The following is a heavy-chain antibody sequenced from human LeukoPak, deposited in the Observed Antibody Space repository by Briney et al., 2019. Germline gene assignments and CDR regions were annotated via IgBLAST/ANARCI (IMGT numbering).Heavy chain of an antibody. D-gene: IGHD3-10*01. V-gene: IGHV4-59*12. CDR1: GGSISSYY. CDR2: IYYSGST. CDR3: ARDADSGSYLYYYYMDV. J-gene: IGHJ6*03. Sequence: SETLSLTCTVSGGSISSYYWSWIRQPPGKGLEWIGYIYYSGSTNYNPSLKSRVTISVDTSKNQFSLKLSSVTAADTAVYYCARDADSGSYLYYYYMDVWGKGTTVTISS.